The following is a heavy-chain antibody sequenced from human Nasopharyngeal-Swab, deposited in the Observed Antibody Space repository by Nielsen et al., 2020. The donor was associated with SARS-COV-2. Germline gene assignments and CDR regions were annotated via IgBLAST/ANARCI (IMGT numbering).Heavy chain of an antibody. J-gene: IGHJ6*03. Sequence: SETLSLTCTVSGGSISSSSYYWGWIRQPPGKGLEWIGSIYYCGSTYYNPSLKSRVTISVDTSKNQFSLKLSSVTAADTAVYYCARCIVVVPAAIRGTDYYYMDVWGKGTAVTVSS. V-gene: IGHV4-39*01. CDR3: ARCIVVVPAAIRGTDYYYMDV. CDR2: IYYCGST. D-gene: IGHD2-2*01. CDR1: GGSISSSSYY.